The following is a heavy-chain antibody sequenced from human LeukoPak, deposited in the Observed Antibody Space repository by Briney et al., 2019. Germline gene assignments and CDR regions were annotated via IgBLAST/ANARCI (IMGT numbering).Heavy chain of an antibody. D-gene: IGHD2-15*01. V-gene: IGHV3-23*01. CDR3: SNLVAATPWYYYGMDV. J-gene: IGHJ6*02. CDR2: ISGSGGST. Sequence: GGSLRLSCAASGFTFSSYAMSWVRQAPGKGLEWVSAISGSGGSTYYADSVKGRFTISRDNSKNTLYLQMNSLRAEDTAVYYCSNLVAATPWYYYGMDVWGQGTTVTVSS. CDR1: GFTFSSYA.